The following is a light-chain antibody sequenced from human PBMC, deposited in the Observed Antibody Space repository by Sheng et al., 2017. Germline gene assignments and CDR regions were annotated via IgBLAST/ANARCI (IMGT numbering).Light chain of an antibody. J-gene: IGLJ2*01. CDR3: ATWDDSLGGLVV. CDR1: SSNIGGNY. CDR2: RTN. Sequence: QSVLTQPPSASGTPGQRVTISCSGSSSNIGGNYVHWYQQLPGTTPKVLIYRTNQRPSGVPDRFSGSKSGTSASLTISGLRSQDEADYYCATWDDSLGGLVVFGGGTKLTVL. V-gene: IGLV1-47*01.